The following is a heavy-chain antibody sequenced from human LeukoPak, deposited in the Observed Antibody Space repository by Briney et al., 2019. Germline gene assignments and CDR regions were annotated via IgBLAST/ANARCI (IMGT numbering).Heavy chain of an antibody. CDR1: GFTFSSYW. V-gene: IGHV3-74*01. CDR2: INSDGSST. CDR3: ARAYSSSWDIGD. J-gene: IGHJ4*02. D-gene: IGHD6-13*01. Sequence: GGSLRLSCAASGFTFSSYWTHWVRQAPGKGLVWVSRINSDGSSTSYADSVKGRFTISRDNAKNTLYLQMNSLRAEDTAVYYCARAYSSSWDIGDWGQGTLVTVSS.